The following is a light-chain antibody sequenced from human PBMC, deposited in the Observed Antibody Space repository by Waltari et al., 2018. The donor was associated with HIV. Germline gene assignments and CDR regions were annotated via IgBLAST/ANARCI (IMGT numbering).Light chain of an antibody. Sequence: QSALTQPPSASGSPGQSVTISCTGTSSDIGGYPYLSWYQQYPGKAPKLMIYEVSKRPSGVPDRFSGSKSANTASLTVSGLQAEDEADYYCSSYGGSANFLFGGGTKLTVL. CDR3: SSYGGSANFL. CDR2: EVS. V-gene: IGLV2-8*01. CDR1: SSDIGGYPY. J-gene: IGLJ2*01.